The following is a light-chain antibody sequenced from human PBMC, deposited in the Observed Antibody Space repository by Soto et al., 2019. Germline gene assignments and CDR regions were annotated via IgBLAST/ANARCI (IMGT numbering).Light chain of an antibody. CDR2: DAS. V-gene: IGKV1-5*01. J-gene: IGKJ4*01. CDR1: QSISNW. CDR3: QQYKTYSLT. Sequence: IQMTQSPSTLSASVGDRVTITFRASQSISNWLAWYQQKPGKAPKLLIYDASTLQSGVPSRFSGSGFGTEFTLTISSLQPDDSATYYCQQYKTYSLTFGGGTKVDI.